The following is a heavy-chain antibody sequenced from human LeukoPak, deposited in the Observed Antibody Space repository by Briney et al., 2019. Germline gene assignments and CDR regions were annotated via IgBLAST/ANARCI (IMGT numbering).Heavy chain of an antibody. CDR1: GFTFGVYA. D-gene: IGHD3-9*01. J-gene: IGHJ4*02. CDR2: IRSKAYGGTT. CDR3: HSYNYDILTGYYPAWYFDY. Sequence: GGSLRLSCTASGFTFGVYAMSWFRQTPGKGLEWVGFIRSKAYGGTTEYAASVKSRFTISEDDSTSIAYLQMNGLKTEDTAVYYCHSYNYDILTGYYPAWYFDYWGQGTLVTVSS. V-gene: IGHV3-49*03.